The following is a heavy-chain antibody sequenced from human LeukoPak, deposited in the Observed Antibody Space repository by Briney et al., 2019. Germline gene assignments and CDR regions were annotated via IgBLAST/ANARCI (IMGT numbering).Heavy chain of an antibody. J-gene: IGHJ4*02. V-gene: IGHV3-9*01. CDR1: GFIFDDYA. Sequence: PGGSLRLSCVASGFIFDDYAIHRVRQAPGKGLEWVSGISWNSGSIGYADSVKGRFTISRDNAKNSLYLQMNSLRAEDTAVYYCARVAPGYYFDYWGQGTLVTVSS. CDR2: ISWNSGSI. D-gene: IGHD2-15*01. CDR3: ARVAPGYYFDY.